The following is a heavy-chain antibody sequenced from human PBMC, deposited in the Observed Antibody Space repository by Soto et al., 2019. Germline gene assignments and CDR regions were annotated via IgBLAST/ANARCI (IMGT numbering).Heavy chain of an antibody. V-gene: IGHV1-3*05. CDR3: AWYDWDAHSYDGMDV. J-gene: IGHJ6*02. D-gene: IGHD1-1*01. CDR2: INAGNDNT. CDR1: GYTLTSHD. Sequence: QVQLVQSGAEEKKPGASVKVSCKASGYTLTSHDMHWVRQAPGQRLEWMGWINAGNDNTEYSQKFQGRVTITRDTSASTVYMELSGLRSEDRAVYYCAWYDWDAHSYDGMDVWGQGTTVTVSS.